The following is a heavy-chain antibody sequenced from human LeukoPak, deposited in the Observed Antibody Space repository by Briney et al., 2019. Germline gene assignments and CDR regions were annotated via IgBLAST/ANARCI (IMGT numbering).Heavy chain of an antibody. CDR2: ISGSGGST. V-gene: IGHV3-23*01. Sequence: GGSLRLSCAASRFTFSSYAMSWVRQAPGKGLEWVSAISGSGGSTYYADSVKGRFTISRDNSKNTLYLQMNSLRAEDTAVYYCAKYPKRWLQLENYFDYWGQGTLVTVSS. CDR3: AKYPKRWLQLENYFDY. CDR1: RFTFSSYA. J-gene: IGHJ4*02. D-gene: IGHD5-24*01.